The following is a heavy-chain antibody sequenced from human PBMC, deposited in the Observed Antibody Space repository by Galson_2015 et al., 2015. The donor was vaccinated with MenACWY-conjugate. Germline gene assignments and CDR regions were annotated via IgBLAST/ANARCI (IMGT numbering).Heavy chain of an antibody. Sequence: SLRLSCAASGFTFRNYWMHWVRQAPGKGLAWVSHIDKDGSRTTYADSVKGRFTISRDNAKNTGYLQMNSLRTEDTAVYYCVKDRGDIVVSVPAKWSDPWGQGTLETFSS. CDR3: VKDRGDIVVSVPAKWSDP. J-gene: IGHJ5*02. V-gene: IGHV3-74*01. CDR2: IDKDGSRT. D-gene: IGHD2-15*01. CDR1: GFTFRNYW.